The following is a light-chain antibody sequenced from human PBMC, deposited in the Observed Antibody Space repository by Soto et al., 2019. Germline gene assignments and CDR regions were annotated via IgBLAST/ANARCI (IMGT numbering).Light chain of an antibody. J-gene: IGKJ1*01. Sequence: LVFTQTTQPRSLSPGELDILSCRASQSISSNFLAWYQQKRGQAPRLLIHGASNRATGIPDRFSGSGSGTDFTLTISRLEPEDFAVYYCQQYGGLTRTFCEGGKVDIK. V-gene: IGKV3-20*01. CDR1: QSISSNF. CDR3: QQYGGLTRT. CDR2: GAS.